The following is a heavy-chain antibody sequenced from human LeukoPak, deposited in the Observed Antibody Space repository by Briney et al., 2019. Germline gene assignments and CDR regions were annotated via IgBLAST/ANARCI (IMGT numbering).Heavy chain of an antibody. CDR3: ARDAGFLEWLLAPVDY. D-gene: IGHD3-3*01. CDR2: ISSSSSYI. CDR1: GFTFSSYS. J-gene: IGHJ4*02. V-gene: IGHV3-21*01. Sequence: PGGSLRLSCAASGFTFSSYSMNWVRQAPGKGLVWVSSISSSSSYIYYADSVKGRFTISRDNAKNSLYLQMNSLRAEDTAVYYCARDAGFLEWLLAPVDYWGQGTLVTVSS.